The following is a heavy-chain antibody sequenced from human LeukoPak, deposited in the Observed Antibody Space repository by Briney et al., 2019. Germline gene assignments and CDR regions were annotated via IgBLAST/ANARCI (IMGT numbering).Heavy chain of an antibody. CDR3: ARAPPTTVTAYYYYGMDV. J-gene: IGHJ6*02. CDR2: ISYDGSNK. D-gene: IGHD4-17*01. V-gene: IGHV3-30-3*01. CDR1: GFTFSSYA. Sequence: GGSLRLSCAASGFTFSSYAMHWVRQAPGKGLEWVAVISYDGSNKYYADSVKGRFTISRDNSKNTLYLQMNSLRAEDTAVYYCARAPPTTVTAYYYYGMDVWGQGTTVTVSS.